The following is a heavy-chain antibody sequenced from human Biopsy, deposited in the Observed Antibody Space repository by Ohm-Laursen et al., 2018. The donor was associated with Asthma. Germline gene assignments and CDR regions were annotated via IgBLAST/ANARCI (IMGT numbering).Heavy chain of an antibody. Sequence: GASVKVSCKASRYPFIGYHIHWMRQAPGQGLEWMGRINPNSGATNYAQKFQGRVTMTRDTSISTAYMEVSRLRSDDTAVYYCARGQKSAGDRWFDPWGQGTLVTVSS. J-gene: IGHJ5*02. V-gene: IGHV1-2*06. CDR1: RYPFIGYH. D-gene: IGHD6-13*01. CDR2: INPNSGAT. CDR3: ARGQKSAGDRWFDP.